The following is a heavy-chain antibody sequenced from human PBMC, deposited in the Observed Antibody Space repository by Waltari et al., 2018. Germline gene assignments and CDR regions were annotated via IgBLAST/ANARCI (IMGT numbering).Heavy chain of an antibody. V-gene: IGHV4-39*01. CDR3: ARNMESPYNAPYYFYYMDV. D-gene: IGHD3-10*01. CDR1: GASIPNSNSY. CDR2: IYYRGST. J-gene: IGHJ6*03. Sequence: QLQLQESGPGLVKPSETLSLTCSVSGASIPNSNSYWSWIRPPPGKGLEWIGSIYYRGSTYSSPSLKSRVTISLDTSKNQLSLKVSSVTVADTAIYFCARNMESPYNAPYYFYYMDVWGKGTTVTVSS.